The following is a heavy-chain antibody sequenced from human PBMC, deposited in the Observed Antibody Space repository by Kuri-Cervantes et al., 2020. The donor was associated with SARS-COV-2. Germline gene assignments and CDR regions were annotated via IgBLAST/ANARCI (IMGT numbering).Heavy chain of an antibody. D-gene: IGHD2-2*01. Sequence: ASVKVSCKGSGYTFTSYGISWVRQAPGQGLEWMGWISAYNGNTNYAQKLQGRVTMTTDTSTSTAYMELRSLRSDDTAVYYCARDVAVVPAAMVPKYFQHWGQGTLVTVSS. J-gene: IGHJ1*01. CDR2: ISAYNGNT. V-gene: IGHV1-18*01. CDR3: ARDVAVVPAAMVPKYFQH. CDR1: GYTFTSYG.